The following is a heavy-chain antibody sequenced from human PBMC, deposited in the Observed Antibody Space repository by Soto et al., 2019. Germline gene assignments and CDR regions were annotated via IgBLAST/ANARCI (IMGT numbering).Heavy chain of an antibody. D-gene: IGHD7-27*01. V-gene: IGHV4-61*08. CDR1: GFSLSTSGMC. J-gene: IGHJ1*01. CDR3: ARGWGGYFQH. CDR2: IYYSGST. Sequence: SGPTLGNPTQTLTLTCTFSGFSLSTSGMCVSWIRQPPGKGLEWIGYIYYSGSTNYNPSLKSRVTISVDTSKNQFSLKLSSVTAADTAVYYCARGWGGYFQHWGQ.